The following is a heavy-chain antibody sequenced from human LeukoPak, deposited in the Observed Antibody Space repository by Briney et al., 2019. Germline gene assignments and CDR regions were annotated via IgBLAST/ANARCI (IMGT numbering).Heavy chain of an antibody. CDR3: ANPASSYYYALDV. D-gene: IGHD6-6*01. CDR1: GLTFSSYA. V-gene: IGHV3-23*01. Sequence: AGGSLRLSCAASGLTFSSYAVSWVRQAPGRGLEWVSAISAGGDSTYYADSVKGRFTVSRDNSKYTLYLKMNSLRAEDTAVYYCANPASSYYYALDVWGQGTTVTVSS. CDR2: ISAGGDST. J-gene: IGHJ6*02.